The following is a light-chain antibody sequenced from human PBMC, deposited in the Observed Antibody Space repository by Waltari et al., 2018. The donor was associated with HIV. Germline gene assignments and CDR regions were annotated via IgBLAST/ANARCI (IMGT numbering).Light chain of an antibody. CDR1: QSVGGD. V-gene: IGKV3-15*01. CDR2: GAT. CDR3: QQYNHWPLT. J-gene: IGKJ4*01. Sequence: ETVMTQSPAILSVSPGERPTLSCRASQSVGGDVAWYQQNPGQAPRLLIYGATSRATGIPARFSASGSGTEFILTISSLQSEDFAVYFCQQYNHWPLTFGGGTKVEIK.